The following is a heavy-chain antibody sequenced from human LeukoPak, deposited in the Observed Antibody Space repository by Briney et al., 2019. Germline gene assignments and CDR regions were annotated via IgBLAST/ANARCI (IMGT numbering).Heavy chain of an antibody. CDR1: GYTFTSYY. CDR3: ARSYCSSASCYGQEFDY. V-gene: IGHV1-46*01. D-gene: IGHD2-2*01. CDR2: INPSGGST. J-gene: IGHJ4*02. Sequence: ASVKVSCKASGYTFTSYYIYWVRQAPGQGLEWMGEINPSGGSTSYAQQFQGRVTMTRDTSTSTVYMELSSLRSEDTAVYYCARSYCSSASCYGQEFDYWGQGTLVTVSS.